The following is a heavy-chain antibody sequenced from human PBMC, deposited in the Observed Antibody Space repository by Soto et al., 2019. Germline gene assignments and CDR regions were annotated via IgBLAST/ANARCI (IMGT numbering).Heavy chain of an antibody. D-gene: IGHD2-8*01. CDR3: ARVKMYATNWFDP. CDR1: GGSISSYY. J-gene: IGHJ5*02. CDR2: IYCSGST. V-gene: IGHV4-59*01. Sequence: SETLSLTCTVSGGSISSYYWSWIRQPPGKGLEWIGYIYCSGSTNYNPSLKSRVTISVDTSKNQFSLKLSSVTAADTAAYYCARVKMYATNWFDPWGQGTLVTVSS.